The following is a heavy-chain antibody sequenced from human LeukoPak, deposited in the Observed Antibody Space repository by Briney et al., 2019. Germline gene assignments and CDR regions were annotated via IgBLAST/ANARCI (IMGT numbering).Heavy chain of an antibody. V-gene: IGHV3-53*01. Sequence: GGSLRLSCAASGFTVSSNYMSWVRQAQGKGLEWVSVIYSGGSTYYADSVKGRFTISRDNSKNTLYLQMNSLGAEDTAVYYCARGSTFGGDFAYWGQGTLVTVSS. CDR2: IYSGGST. D-gene: IGHD3-16*01. CDR1: GFTVSSNY. CDR3: ARGSTFGGDFAY. J-gene: IGHJ4*02.